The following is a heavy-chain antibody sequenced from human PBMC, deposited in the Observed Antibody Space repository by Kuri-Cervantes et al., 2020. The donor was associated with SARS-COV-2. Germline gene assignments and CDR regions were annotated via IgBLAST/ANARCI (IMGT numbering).Heavy chain of an antibody. CDR2: IKIKTDGGTT. V-gene: IGHV3-15*01. CDR1: GFTFSSYS. J-gene: IGHJ4*02. Sequence: GGSLRLSCAASGFTFSSYSMNWVRQAPGKGLEWVGRIKIKTDGGTTDYAATVKGRFTISRDDSKNTQYLQMNSLKTEDTAVYYCASRHYDSSGYFPFDYWGQGTLVTVSS. CDR3: ASRHYDSSGYFPFDY. D-gene: IGHD3-22*01.